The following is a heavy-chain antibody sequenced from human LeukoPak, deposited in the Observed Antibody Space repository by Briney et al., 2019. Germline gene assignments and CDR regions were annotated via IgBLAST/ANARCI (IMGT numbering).Heavy chain of an antibody. Sequence: PSETLSLTCTVSGGSISSSSYYWGWIRQPPGKGLEWIGSIYYSGSTYYNPSLKSRVTISVDTSKNQFSLKLTSVTAADTAAYYCARRWFGMKYFDYWGQGTLVTVSS. D-gene: IGHD3-10*01. CDR1: GGSISSSSYY. CDR3: ARRWFGMKYFDY. CDR2: IYYSGST. J-gene: IGHJ4*02. V-gene: IGHV4-39*07.